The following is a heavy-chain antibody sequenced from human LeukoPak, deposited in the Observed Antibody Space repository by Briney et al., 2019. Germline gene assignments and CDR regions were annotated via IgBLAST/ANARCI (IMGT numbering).Heavy chain of an antibody. CDR2: IYYSGST. D-gene: IGHD1-14*01. Sequence: SETLSLTCTVSGGSISSSSYYWGWIRQPPGKGLEWIGSIYYSGSTNYNPSLKSRVTISVDTSKNQFSLKLSSVAAVDTAVYYCARGRKNFFDYWGQGTLVTVSS. CDR3: ARGRKNFFDY. J-gene: IGHJ4*02. CDR1: GGSISSSSYY. V-gene: IGHV4-39*07.